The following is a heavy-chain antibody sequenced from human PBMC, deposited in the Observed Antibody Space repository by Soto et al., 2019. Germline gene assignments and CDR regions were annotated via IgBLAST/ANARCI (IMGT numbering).Heavy chain of an antibody. V-gene: IGHV3-23*01. Sequence: EVQLLESGGGLVQPGGSLRLSCAASGFTFRSYAMSWVRQAPGKGLEWVSAISGSGGSTYYADSVKGRFTISRDNSKNTLYLQMNSLRAEDTAVYYCAKVEAQWLVHSSFGYWGQGTLVTVSS. CDR3: AKVEAQWLVHSSFGY. CDR2: ISGSGGST. J-gene: IGHJ4*02. CDR1: GFTFRSYA. D-gene: IGHD6-19*01.